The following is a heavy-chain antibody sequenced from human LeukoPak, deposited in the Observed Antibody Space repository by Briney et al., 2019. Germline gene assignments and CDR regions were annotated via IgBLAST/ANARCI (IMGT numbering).Heavy chain of an antibody. J-gene: IGHJ4*02. D-gene: IGHD2-15*01. Sequence: GGSLRLSCGASGFTFNRHGMHWVRQAPGKGLEWLALISYDGTNKYYANSVRGRFTISRDNAKNSLYLQMNSLRAEDTAVYYCARSSSRYCSGGSCYSGVLGYFDYWGQGTLVTVSS. CDR3: ARSSSRYCSGGSCYSGVLGYFDY. CDR1: GFTFNRHG. CDR2: ISYDGTNK. V-gene: IGHV3-30*03.